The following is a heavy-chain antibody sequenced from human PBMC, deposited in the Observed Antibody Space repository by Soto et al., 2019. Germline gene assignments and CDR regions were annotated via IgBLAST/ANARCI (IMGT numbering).Heavy chain of an antibody. D-gene: IGHD2-15*01. CDR3: ATGEELVAMPSGY. J-gene: IGHJ4*02. CDR1: GGSISSYY. V-gene: IGHV4-59*01. CDR2: IYYSGST. Sequence: QVQLQESGPGLVKPSETLSLTCTVSGGSISSYYWSWIRQPPGKGLEWIGYIYYSGSTNYNPSLTSPVTISVHTSTNPFSLKLSSVTAAHTAVYYSATGEELVAMPSGYWGQSTLVTVSS.